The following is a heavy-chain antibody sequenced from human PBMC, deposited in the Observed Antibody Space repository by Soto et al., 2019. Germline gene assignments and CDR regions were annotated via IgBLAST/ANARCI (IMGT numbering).Heavy chain of an antibody. CDR3: ARRYFDWLLQFDYFDY. CDR2: IYYSGST. CDR1: GGSISSYY. V-gene: IGHV4-59*01. D-gene: IGHD3-9*01. Sequence: QVQLQESGPGLVKPSETLSLTCTVSGGSISSYYWSWIRQPPGKGLEWIGYIYYSGSTNYNPSLKSRVTISVDTSKNQFSLKLSSVTAADTAVYYCARRYFDWLLQFDYFDYWGQGTLVTVSS. J-gene: IGHJ4*02.